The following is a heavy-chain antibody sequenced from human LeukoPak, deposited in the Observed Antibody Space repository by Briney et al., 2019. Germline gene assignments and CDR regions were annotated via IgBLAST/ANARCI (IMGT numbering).Heavy chain of an antibody. CDR3: ARDNYYGSGSYYTNWFDP. CDR2: IYYSGGT. V-gene: IGHV4-59*01. CDR1: GRSISSYY. D-gene: IGHD3-10*01. Sequence: SETLSLTCTVSGRSISSYYWSWIRQPPGKGLEWIGYIYYSGGTNYNPSLKSRVTISVDTSKNQFSLKLSSVTAADTAVYYCARDNYYGSGSYYTNWFDPWGQGTLVIVSS. J-gene: IGHJ5*02.